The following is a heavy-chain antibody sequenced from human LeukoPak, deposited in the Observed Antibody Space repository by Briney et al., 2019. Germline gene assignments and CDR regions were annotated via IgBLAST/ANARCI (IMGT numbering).Heavy chain of an antibody. V-gene: IGHV4-34*01. CDR2: INHSGST. CDR1: GGSFSGYY. CDR3: ARGPPGIAAAAVDY. D-gene: IGHD6-13*01. J-gene: IGHJ4*02. Sequence: SETLSLTCAVYGGSFSGYYWRWIRQPPGKGLEWIGEINHSGSTNYNPSLKSRVTISVDTSKNQFSLKLSSVTAADTAVYYCARGPPGIAAAAVDYWGQGTLVTVSS.